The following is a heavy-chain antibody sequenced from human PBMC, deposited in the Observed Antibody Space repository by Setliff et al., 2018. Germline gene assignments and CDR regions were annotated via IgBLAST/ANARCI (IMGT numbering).Heavy chain of an antibody. J-gene: IGHJ4*02. D-gene: IGHD6-19*01. CDR2: IYYSGST. V-gene: IGHV4-59*11. CDR3: ASNGVVVAGTGGDY. Sequence: KPSETLSLTCTVSGGSISSHYWSWIRQPPGKGLEWIGSIYYSGSTNYYPSLKSRVTISVDTSKNQFSLKLSSVTAADTAVYYCASNGVVVAGTGGDYWGQGTLVTVSS. CDR1: GGSISSHY.